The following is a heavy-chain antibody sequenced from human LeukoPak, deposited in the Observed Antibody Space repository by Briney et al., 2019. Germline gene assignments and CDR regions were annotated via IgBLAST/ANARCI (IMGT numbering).Heavy chain of an antibody. V-gene: IGHV3-21*01. J-gene: IGHJ4*02. CDR3: ARRPVGVSIDY. CDR2: ISSSSSYI. D-gene: IGHD3-16*01. Sequence: GGSLRLPCAASGFSFSSDWMTWVRQAPGKGLEWVSSISSSSSYIYYADSVKGRFTISRDNAKNSLYLQMNSLRAEDTAVYYCARRPVGVSIDYWGQGTLVTVSS. CDR1: GFSFSSDW.